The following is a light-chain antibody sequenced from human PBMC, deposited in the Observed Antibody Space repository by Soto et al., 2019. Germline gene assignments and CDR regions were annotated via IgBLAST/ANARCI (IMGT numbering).Light chain of an antibody. CDR2: GNS. J-gene: IGLJ1*01. CDR3: QSYDSSLSGYV. V-gene: IGLV1-40*01. Sequence: QSVLTQPPSVSGAPGQRVTVSCTGSSSNIGARYEVHWYQQLPGTAPKLLIYGNSNRPSEVPDRFSGSKSGTSASLAITGLQAEDEADYYCQSYDSSLSGYVFGTGTKVTVL. CDR1: SSNIGARYE.